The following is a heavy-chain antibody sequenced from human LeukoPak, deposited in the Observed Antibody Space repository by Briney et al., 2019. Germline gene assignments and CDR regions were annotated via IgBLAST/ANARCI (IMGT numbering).Heavy chain of an antibody. CDR1: GYTFTSYA. Sequence: ASVTVSCKASGYTFTSYAMHWVRQAPGQRLEWMGWINAGNGNTKYSQKFQGRVTITRDTSASTAYMELSSLRSEDTAVYYCARDLHGSGSYYISPFDYWGQGTLVTVSS. D-gene: IGHD3-10*01. V-gene: IGHV1-3*01. CDR2: INAGNGNT. CDR3: ARDLHGSGSYYISPFDY. J-gene: IGHJ4*02.